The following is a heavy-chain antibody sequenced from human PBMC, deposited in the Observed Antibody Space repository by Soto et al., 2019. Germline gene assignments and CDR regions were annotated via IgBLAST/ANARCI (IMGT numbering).Heavy chain of an antibody. CDR3: ARAYFSHPPWDLPYYYGMDV. CDR2: IGTAGDT. D-gene: IGHD1-26*01. CDR1: GFTFSSYD. V-gene: IGHV3-13*01. J-gene: IGHJ6*02. Sequence: PGGSLRLSCAASGFTFSSYDMHWVRQATGKGLEWVSAIGTAGDTYYPGSVKGRFTISRENAKNSLYLQMNSLRAEDTAVYYCARAYFSHPPWDLPYYYGMDVWGQGTTVTVSS.